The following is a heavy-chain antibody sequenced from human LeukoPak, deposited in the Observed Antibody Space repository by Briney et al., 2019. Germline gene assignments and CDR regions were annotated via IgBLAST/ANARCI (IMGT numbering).Heavy chain of an antibody. CDR1: GFTFSSYW. Sequence: GGSLRLSCAASGFTFSSYWTTWVRQAPGKGLEWVANIKQDGSEKNYADSVKGRFSISRDNAKNSLYLQMNSLRVEDTAVYYCARGPRTATPPQPGFYYCAMEVWGQGTTVTVSS. V-gene: IGHV3-7*01. J-gene: IGHJ6*02. D-gene: IGHD5-18*01. CDR2: IKQDGSEK. CDR3: ARGPRTATPPQPGFYYCAMEV.